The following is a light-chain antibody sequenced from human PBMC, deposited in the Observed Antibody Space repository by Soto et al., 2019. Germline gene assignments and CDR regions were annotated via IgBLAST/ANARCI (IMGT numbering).Light chain of an antibody. J-gene: IGLJ1*01. CDR3: SSYTSSSTFGV. CDR2: DVS. CDR1: SSDVGGYNY. V-gene: IGLV2-14*01. Sequence: QPVLTQPASVSGSPGQSITISCTGTSSDVGGYNYVSWYQQHPGRAPKLLIYDVSYRPSGVSNRFSGSKSGNTASLTISGLQAEDEAEYYCSSYTSSSTFGVFGTGTKVTVL.